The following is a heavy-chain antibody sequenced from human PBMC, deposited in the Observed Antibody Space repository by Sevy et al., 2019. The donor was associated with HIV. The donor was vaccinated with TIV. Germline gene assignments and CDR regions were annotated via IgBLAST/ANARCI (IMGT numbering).Heavy chain of an antibody. V-gene: IGHV1-18*04. Sequence: ASVKVSCKTSGYTFNTFGINWVRQAPGQGLQWVGWISAYNGNTKYVQKLQGRVSMTTETSTSTVCMELRSLRSDDTALYYCAGDSIPLVQGIIITPYYYGMDVWGQGTTVTVSS. J-gene: IGHJ6*02. CDR3: AGDSIPLVQGIIITPYYYGMDV. CDR1: GYTFNTFG. CDR2: ISAYNGNT. D-gene: IGHD3-10*01.